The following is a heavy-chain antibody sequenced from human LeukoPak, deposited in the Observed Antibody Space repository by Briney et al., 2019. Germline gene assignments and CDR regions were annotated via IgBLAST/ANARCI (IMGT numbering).Heavy chain of an antibody. D-gene: IGHD2-15*01. Sequence: GGSLRLSCAASGFSVRNSYISWVRQAPGKGLEWVSVIYSGGPTYYSDSVEGRFSISRDNSRETVYLHMNSLRVDDTAVYYCARVSCRLHGCHHPENNWFDPWGQGTLVTVS. CDR3: ARVSCRLHGCHHPENNWFDP. V-gene: IGHV3-53*01. CDR1: GFSVRNSY. J-gene: IGHJ5*02. CDR2: IYSGGPT.